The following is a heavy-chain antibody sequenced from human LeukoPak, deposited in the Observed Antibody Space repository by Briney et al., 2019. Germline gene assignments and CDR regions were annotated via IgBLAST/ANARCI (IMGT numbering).Heavy chain of an antibody. D-gene: IGHD1-1*01. V-gene: IGHV4-34*01. CDR3: ARTTEAHSRRTRYYDYYMDV. Sequence: SETLSLTCGVYGGSFSDYYWSWIRQPPGKGLEWIGEINHSGSTNYNPSLKSRVTISVDTSKNQFSLKLSSVTAADTAVYYCARTTEAHSRRTRYYDYYMDVWGKGTTVTVSS. CDR1: GGSFSDYY. J-gene: IGHJ6*03. CDR2: INHSGST.